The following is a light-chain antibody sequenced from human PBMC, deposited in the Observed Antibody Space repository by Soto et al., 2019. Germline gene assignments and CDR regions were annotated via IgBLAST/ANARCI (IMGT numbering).Light chain of an antibody. CDR2: DVS. V-gene: IGLV2-14*01. J-gene: IGLJ2*01. Sequence: QSALTQPASVSGSPGQSITMSCTGTSSDVGGYNYVSWYQQHPGKAPKLMIYDVSNRPSGASNRFSGSKSGNTASLTISGLQAEDEADYYCSLYTSSSTPCLVFGGWTKLTAL. CDR1: SSDVGGYNY. CDR3: SLYTSSSTPCLV.